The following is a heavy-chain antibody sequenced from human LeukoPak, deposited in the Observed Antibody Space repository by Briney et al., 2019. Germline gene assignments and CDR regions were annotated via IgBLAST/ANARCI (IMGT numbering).Heavy chain of an antibody. Sequence: SETLSLTCAVYGGSFSGYYWSWIRQPPGKGLEWIGEINHSGSTNYNPSLKSRVTISVDTSKNQFSLKLSSVTAADTAMYYCARARRGYSYGLGNWGQGTLVTVSS. D-gene: IGHD5-18*01. CDR2: INHSGST. J-gene: IGHJ4*02. V-gene: IGHV4-34*01. CDR1: GGSFSGYY. CDR3: ARARRGYSYGLGN.